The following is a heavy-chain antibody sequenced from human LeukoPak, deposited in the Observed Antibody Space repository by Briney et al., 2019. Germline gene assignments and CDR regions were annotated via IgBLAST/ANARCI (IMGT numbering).Heavy chain of an antibody. CDR1: RFTFSSYG. J-gene: IGHJ4*02. D-gene: IGHD6-6*01. Sequence: PGGSLRLSCAASRFTFSSYGMHWVRQAPGKGLEWVAVISYDGSNKYYADSVKGRFTISRDNSKNALYLQMNSLRAEDTAVYYCANLYSSSSNYWGQGTLVTVSS. CDR3: ANLYSSSSNY. CDR2: ISYDGSNK. V-gene: IGHV3-30*18.